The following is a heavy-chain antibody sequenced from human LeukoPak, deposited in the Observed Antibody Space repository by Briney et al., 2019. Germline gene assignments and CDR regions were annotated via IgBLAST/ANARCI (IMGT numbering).Heavy chain of an antibody. CDR2: IYYSGST. J-gene: IGHJ5*02. V-gene: IGHV4-59*01. D-gene: IGHD2-2*01. CDR1: GGSISSYY. CDR3: ARAAVVPAARGWFDP. Sequence: SETLSLTCTVSGGSISSYYWSWIRQPPGKGLEWIGYIYYSGSTNYNPSLKSRVTISVDTSKNQFSLKLSSVTAADTAVYYCARAAVVPAARGWFDPWGQGTLVTVSS.